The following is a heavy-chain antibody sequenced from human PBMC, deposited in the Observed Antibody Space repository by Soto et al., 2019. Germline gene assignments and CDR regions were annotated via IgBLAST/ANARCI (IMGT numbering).Heavy chain of an antibody. D-gene: IGHD6-6*01. J-gene: IGHJ5*02. CDR2: IYYSGST. Sequence: PSETLSLTCTVSGGSISSGGYYWSWIRQHPGKGLEWIGYIYYSGSTYYNPSLKSRVTISVDTSKNQFSLKLSSVTAADTAVYYCARTYSSSSGLRWFDPWGQGTLVTRLL. CDR3: ARTYSSSSGLRWFDP. V-gene: IGHV4-31*03. CDR1: GGSISSGGYY.